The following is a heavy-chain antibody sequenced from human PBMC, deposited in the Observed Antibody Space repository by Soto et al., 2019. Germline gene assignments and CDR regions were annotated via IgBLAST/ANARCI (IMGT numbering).Heavy chain of an antibody. J-gene: IGHJ6*02. V-gene: IGHV3-23*01. D-gene: IGHD3-3*01. Sequence: EVQLLESGGGLVQPGGSLRLSCAASGFTFSSYAMSWVRQAPGKGLEWVSAISGSGGSTYYADSVKGRFTISRDNSKNTLDLQMNSLRAEDTAVYYCAKDLGGSALEGLDYYYGMDVWGQGTTVTVSS. CDR3: AKDLGGSALEGLDYYYGMDV. CDR1: GFTFSSYA. CDR2: ISGSGGST.